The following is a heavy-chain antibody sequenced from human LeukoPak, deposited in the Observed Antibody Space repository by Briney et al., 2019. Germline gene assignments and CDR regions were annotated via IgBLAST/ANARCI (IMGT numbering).Heavy chain of an antibody. Sequence: KPGGSLRLSCAASGFTLSGYWMHWVRQAPGKGLVWVSRIRSDGSTIRYADPVKGRFTISRDNAKNTLFLQMNSLRAEDTAIYYCVRSDWLDSWGQGTLVIVSS. V-gene: IGHV3-74*01. CDR1: GFTLSGYW. J-gene: IGHJ5*01. CDR2: IRSDGSTI. D-gene: IGHD3-10*01. CDR3: VRSDWLDS.